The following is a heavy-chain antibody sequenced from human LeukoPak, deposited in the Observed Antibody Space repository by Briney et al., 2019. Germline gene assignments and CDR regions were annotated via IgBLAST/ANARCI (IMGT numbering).Heavy chain of an antibody. CDR3: ARDYFYGLDV. CDR1: RFTFSSYW. J-gene: IGHJ6*02. CDR2: FSDDEGRT. Sequence: PGGSLRLSCEVSRFTFSSYWIHWVRQAPGKGLVWVSRFSDDEGRTVYADSVKGRFTISKDNAKNTLYLQMNSLRAEDTAVYCCARDYFYGLDVWGQGTTVTVSS. V-gene: IGHV3-74*01.